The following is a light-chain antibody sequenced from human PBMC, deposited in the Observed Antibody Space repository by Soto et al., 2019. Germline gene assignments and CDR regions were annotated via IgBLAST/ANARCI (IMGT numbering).Light chain of an antibody. V-gene: IGKV1-39*01. CDR2: AAS. CDR1: QSISRY. Sequence: DIQMTQSPSALSASVGDRVTITCRASQSISRYPNWYQQKPGKAPEPLIYAASSLQSGVPSRFSGSGSGTDFTLTISNLQPEDFATYFCQQTYSTLFTFGPGTKVEIK. CDR3: QQTYSTLFT. J-gene: IGKJ3*01.